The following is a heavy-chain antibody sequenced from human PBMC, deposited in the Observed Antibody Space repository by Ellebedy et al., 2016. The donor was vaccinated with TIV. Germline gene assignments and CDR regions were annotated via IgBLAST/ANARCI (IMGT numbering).Heavy chain of an antibody. D-gene: IGHD6-13*01. CDR3: VRGGQQSAPNLIDP. J-gene: IGHJ5*02. Sequence: GESLKISCAASGFTFSTYWMHWVRQAPGKGLVWVSRINSDGSSTSYSDSVKGRFTVSRDNAKNTLYLQMNSLTAEDTAVYYCVRGGQQSAPNLIDPWGQGTLVTVSS. CDR2: INSDGSST. CDR1: GFTFSTYW. V-gene: IGHV3-74*01.